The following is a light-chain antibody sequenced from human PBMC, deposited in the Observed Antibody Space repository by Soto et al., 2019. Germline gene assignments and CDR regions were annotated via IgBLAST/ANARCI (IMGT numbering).Light chain of an antibody. CDR1: SSNIGSNY. V-gene: IGLV1-51*01. J-gene: IGLJ2*01. CDR2: DND. Sequence: QSVLTQPPSVSAAPGQKVTISCSGSSSNIGSNYVSWYQQLPGTAPKLLIHDNDNRPSGIPDRFSGSKSGTSATLGITGLQTGDEADYYCATWDAGLSVEVFGGGTKVTVL. CDR3: ATWDAGLSVEV.